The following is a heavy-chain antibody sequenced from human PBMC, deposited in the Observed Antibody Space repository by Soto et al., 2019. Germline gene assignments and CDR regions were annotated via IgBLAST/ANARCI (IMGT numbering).Heavy chain of an antibody. V-gene: IGHV4-39*01. CDR1: GDSISTTDYY. Sequence: PSETLSLTCTVSGDSISTTDYYWGWIRQPPGKGLEWIGSIYYSGTTYYNPSLESRVSISVDTSKNQFSLKLSSVTAADTAVCFCARCSAYNAWFDPWGQGTLVTVSS. J-gene: IGHJ5*02. CDR2: IYYSGTT. CDR3: ARCSAYNAWFDP. D-gene: IGHD5-12*01.